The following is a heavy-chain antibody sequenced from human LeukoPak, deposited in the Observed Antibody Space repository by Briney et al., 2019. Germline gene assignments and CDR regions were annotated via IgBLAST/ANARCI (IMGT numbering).Heavy chain of an antibody. Sequence: GGSLRLSCAASGFTFYYYAMNWVRQSPGKGLEWVSAVSTGGGSTYFADSVKGRFTIPRDNSKNTPYLQMNRLRAEDTAVYYCAKDSGTRDYYYNGMDVWGQGTTVTVSS. D-gene: IGHD3/OR15-3a*01. V-gene: IGHV3-23*01. CDR3: AKDSGTRDYYYNGMDV. CDR2: VSTGGGST. J-gene: IGHJ6*02. CDR1: GFTFYYYA.